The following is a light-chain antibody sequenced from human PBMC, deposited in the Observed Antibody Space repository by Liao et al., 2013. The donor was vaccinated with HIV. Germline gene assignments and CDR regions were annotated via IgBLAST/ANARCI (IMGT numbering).Light chain of an antibody. V-gene: IGLV3-1*01. Sequence: SYDLAQPPSVSVSPGQTATISCSGQNLGDKHASWYQVKPGQSPEVIIYQNYQRPSGTPERFSGSKSGNTATLTIRGTQAMDEAEYYCKVWDSFSTFVFGTGTKVTVL. CDR3: KVWDSFSTFV. CDR1: NLGDKH. J-gene: IGLJ1*01. CDR2: QNY.